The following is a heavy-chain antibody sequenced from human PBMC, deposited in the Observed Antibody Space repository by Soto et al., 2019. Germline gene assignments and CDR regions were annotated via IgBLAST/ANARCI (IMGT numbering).Heavy chain of an antibody. J-gene: IGHJ6*02. D-gene: IGHD2-15*01. V-gene: IGHV4-34*01. Sequence: ETLSLTCAVYMGSLSGYYWSWIRQPPGKGLEWIGEINHSGSTNYNPSVKSRVTISVDTSKNQFSLKLSSVTAADTAVYYCARSRRGYCSGGSCYTTPYYYYAMDVWGQGTTVTVSS. CDR1: MGSLSGYY. CDR2: INHSGST. CDR3: ARSRRGYCSGGSCYTTPYYYYAMDV.